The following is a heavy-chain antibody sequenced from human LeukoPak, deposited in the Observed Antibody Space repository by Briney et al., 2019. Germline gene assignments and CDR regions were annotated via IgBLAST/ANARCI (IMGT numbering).Heavy chain of an antibody. V-gene: IGHV6-1*01. CDR3: ARYTSTLYYFDY. D-gene: IGHD6-13*01. Sequence: SQTLSLTCAISGDSVSSNSAAWNWIRQSPSRGLEWLGRTYYRSQWYNDDAVSVQSRITINPDTSKNQFSLQLNSVTPEDSAVYYCARYTSTLYYFDYWGQGTLVTVSS. CDR1: GDSVSSNSAA. CDR2: TYYRSQWYN. J-gene: IGHJ4*02.